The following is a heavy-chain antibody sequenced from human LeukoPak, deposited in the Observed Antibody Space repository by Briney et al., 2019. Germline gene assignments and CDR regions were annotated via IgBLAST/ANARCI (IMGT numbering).Heavy chain of an antibody. D-gene: IGHD5-24*01. CDR3: ARWSRGYNWRYYFDY. CDR1: GGTFSSYA. CDR2: IIPIFGTA. V-gene: IGHV1-69*06. Sequence: SVKVSCKASGGTFSSYAISWVRQAPGQGLEWMGGIIPIFGTANYAQKFQGRVTITADKSTSTAYMELSSLRSEDTAVYYCARWSRGYNWRYYFDYWGQGTLVTVSS. J-gene: IGHJ4*02.